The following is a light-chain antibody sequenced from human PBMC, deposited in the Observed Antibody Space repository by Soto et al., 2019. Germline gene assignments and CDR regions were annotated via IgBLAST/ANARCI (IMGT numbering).Light chain of an antibody. CDR3: QQLNSYPLT. V-gene: IGKV1-17*01. CDR1: QSISYY. CDR2: AAS. Sequence: DIPMTQSPASLSASLGDRVTITFRASQSISYYLNWYQQKPGKAPKVLIFAASSLQSGVPSRFSGSGSGTDFTLTISSLQPEDFATYYCQQLNSYPLTFGGGTKVDIK. J-gene: IGKJ4*01.